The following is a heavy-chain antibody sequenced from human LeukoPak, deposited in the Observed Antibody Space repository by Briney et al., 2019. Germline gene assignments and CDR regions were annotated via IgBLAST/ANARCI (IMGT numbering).Heavy chain of an antibody. CDR1: GFTFDDYA. D-gene: IGHD6-6*01. CDR2: ISWNSGSI. V-gene: IGHV3-9*03. Sequence: GGSLRLSCAASGFTFDDYAMHWVRQAPGKGLEWVSGISWNSGSIGYADSVKGRFTISRDNAKNSLYLQMNSLRAEDMALYYCAKMGSIAARCRYYFDYWGQGTLVTVSS. J-gene: IGHJ4*02. CDR3: AKMGSIAARCRYYFDY.